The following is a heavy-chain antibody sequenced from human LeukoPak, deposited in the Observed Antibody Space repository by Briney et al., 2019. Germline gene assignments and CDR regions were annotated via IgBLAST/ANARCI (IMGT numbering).Heavy chain of an antibody. CDR3: TAATGWSSSMM. D-gene: IGHD6-13*01. J-gene: IGHJ4*02. CDR1: GYTLTELS. CDR2: FDFEEGKI. V-gene: IGHV1-24*01. Sequence: AXXKVSCKVSGYTLTELSMHWVRQVPGKGLEWMGGFDFEEGKIIYAQKFQGRVTMTEDTSTDTAYMELSSLTSEDTAVYYCTAATGWSSSMMWGQETAVTVSS.